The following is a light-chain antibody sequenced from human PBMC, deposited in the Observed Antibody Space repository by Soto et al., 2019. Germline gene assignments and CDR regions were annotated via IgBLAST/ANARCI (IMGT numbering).Light chain of an antibody. J-gene: IGKJ5*01. Sequence: EIVLTQSPGTLSLSPGERATLSCRASQSVSSSYLAWYQQKPGQAPRLLIYGASSRATGIPDRFSGSGSGTDFHLSISGLEPEDPAVYYCQQYGSSPFCQGTRLEMK. V-gene: IGKV3-20*01. CDR1: QSVSSSY. CDR2: GAS. CDR3: QQYGSSP.